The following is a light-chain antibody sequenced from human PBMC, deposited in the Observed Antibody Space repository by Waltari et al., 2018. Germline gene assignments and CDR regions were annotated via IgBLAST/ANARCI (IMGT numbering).Light chain of an antibody. CDR1: QSVSSSY. V-gene: IGKV3-20*01. J-gene: IGKJ4*01. Sequence: EIVLTQSPGTLSLSPGERATLSCRASQSVSSSYLAWYQQKPGQAPRLLIYGASSRATGIPDRLSGSGSGTDFTLTMSRLEPEDCAVYYCQQYGSSPPLVTFGGGTKVEIK. CDR2: GAS. CDR3: QQYGSSPPLVT.